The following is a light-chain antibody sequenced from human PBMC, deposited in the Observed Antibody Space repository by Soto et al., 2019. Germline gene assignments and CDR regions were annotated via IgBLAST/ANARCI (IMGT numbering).Light chain of an antibody. V-gene: IGLV2-14*01. CDR1: SSDVGAYNF. J-gene: IGLJ1*01. CDR2: EVT. CDR3: NSYTTTSTYV. Sequence: QSALTQPASVSGSPGQSITISCTGTSSDVGAYNFVSWYQQHPGTVPKLLIYEVTNRPSGVSHRFSGSKSGNTASLTISGLQAEDEADYYRNSYTTTSTYVFGTGTKVTVL.